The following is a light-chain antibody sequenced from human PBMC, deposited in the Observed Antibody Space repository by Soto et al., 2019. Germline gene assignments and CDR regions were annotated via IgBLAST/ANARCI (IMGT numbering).Light chain of an antibody. V-gene: IGKV3-20*01. J-gene: IGKJ2*01. CDR1: QSVSSSY. CDR2: GAS. CDR3: QQYDNSPMYT. Sequence: EIVLTQSPGTLSLSPGESATRSCRASQSVSSSYLSWYQQKPGQAPRLLIYGASSRATGIPDRFSGGGSWTDFTLTISRLEPEDVAVYYCQQYDNSPMYTFGQGTNLEIK.